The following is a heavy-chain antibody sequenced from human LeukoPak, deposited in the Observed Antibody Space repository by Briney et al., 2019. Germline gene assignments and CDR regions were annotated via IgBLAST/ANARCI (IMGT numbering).Heavy chain of an antibody. D-gene: IGHD6-13*01. V-gene: IGHV1-69*13. Sequence: SVKVSCKASGGTFSSYAISWVRQAPGQGLEWMGGIIPIFGTANYAQKFQGRVTITADESTSTAYMELSSLRSEDTAVYYCARGIAAERYCYYMDVWGKGTTVTVSS. CDR1: GGTFSSYA. J-gene: IGHJ6*03. CDR2: IIPIFGTA. CDR3: ARGIAAERYCYYMDV.